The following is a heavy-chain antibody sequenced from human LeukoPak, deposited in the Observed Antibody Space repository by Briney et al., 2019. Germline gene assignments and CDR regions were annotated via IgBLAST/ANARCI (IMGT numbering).Heavy chain of an antibody. Sequence: SETLSLTCAVYGGSFSGYYWSWIRQPPGKGLEWIGEINHSGSTNYNPSLKSRVTISVDTSKNQFSLKLSSVTAADTAVYYCARDRGSYAASPNWFDPWGQGTLVTVSS. J-gene: IGHJ5*02. V-gene: IGHV4-34*01. D-gene: IGHD1-26*01. CDR2: INHSGST. CDR1: GGSFSGYY. CDR3: ARDRGSYAASPNWFDP.